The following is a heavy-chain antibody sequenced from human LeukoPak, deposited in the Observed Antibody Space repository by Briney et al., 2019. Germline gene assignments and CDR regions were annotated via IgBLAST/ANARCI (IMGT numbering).Heavy chain of an antibody. D-gene: IGHD3-10*01. J-gene: IGHJ6*03. CDR1: GFTFSSYG. CDR2: ISYDGSNK. CDR3: AKDTRELWFGEWIDYYYYYMDV. V-gene: IGHV3-30*18. Sequence: GGSLRPSCAASGFTFSSYGMHWVRQAPGKGLEWVAVISYDGSNKYYADSVKGRFTISRDNSKNTLYLQMNSLRAEDTAVYYCAKDTRELWFGEWIDYYYYYMDVWGKGTTVTISS.